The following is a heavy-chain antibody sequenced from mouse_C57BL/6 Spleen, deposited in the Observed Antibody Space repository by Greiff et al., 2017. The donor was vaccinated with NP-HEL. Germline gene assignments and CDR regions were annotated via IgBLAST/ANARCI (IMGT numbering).Heavy chain of an antibody. V-gene: IGHV1-55*01. CDR1: GYTFTSSW. D-gene: IGHD1-1*01. Sequence: QVQLQQPGAELVKPGASVKMSCKASGYTFTSSWITWVKQRPGQGLEWIGDIYPGSGSTNYNEKFKSKATLTVDTSSSTAYIQLSSLPSEDSAVYCCASFPYYYGSSSDYWGQGTTLTVAS. CDR3: ASFPYYYGSSSDY. J-gene: IGHJ2*01. CDR2: IYPGSGST.